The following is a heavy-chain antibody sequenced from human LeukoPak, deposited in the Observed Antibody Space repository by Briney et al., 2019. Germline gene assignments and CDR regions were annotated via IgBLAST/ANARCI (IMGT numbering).Heavy chain of an antibody. CDR2: IYYSGST. J-gene: IGHJ3*02. CDR3: ARALYSGSYDAFDI. D-gene: IGHD1-26*01. V-gene: IGHV4-31*03. CDR1: GGSISSGGYY. Sequence: SETLSLTCTVSGGSISSGGYYWSWIRQHPGKGLEWIGYIYYSGSTYYNPSLKSRVTISVDTSKNQFSLKLSSVTAADTAVYYCARALYSGSYDAFDIWGQGTMVTVSS.